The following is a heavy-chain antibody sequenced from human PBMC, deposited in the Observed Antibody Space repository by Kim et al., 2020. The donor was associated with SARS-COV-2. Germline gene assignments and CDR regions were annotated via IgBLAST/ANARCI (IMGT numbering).Heavy chain of an antibody. D-gene: IGHD6-19*01. V-gene: IGHV3-21*01. CDR3: ARVGIAVAGLDY. J-gene: IGHJ4*02. Sequence: YYADSVKGRLTISRDNAKNSLYLQRNSLGAEDTAVYYCARVGIAVAGLDYWGLGTLVTVSS.